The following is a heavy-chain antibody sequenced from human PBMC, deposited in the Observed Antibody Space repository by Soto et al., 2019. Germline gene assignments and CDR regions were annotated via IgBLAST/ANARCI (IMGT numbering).Heavy chain of an antibody. J-gene: IGHJ5*02. CDR3: ARGIATMVRGVMRGFWFDP. Sequence: EVQLVESGGGLVQPGGSLRLSCAASGFTFSSYWMSWVRQAPGKGLEWVANIKQDGSEKYYVDSVKGRFTISRDNAKNSLYLQMNSRRAEDTAVYYCARGIATMVRGVMRGFWFDPWGQGTLVTVSS. D-gene: IGHD3-10*01. V-gene: IGHV3-7*01. CDR1: GFTFSSYW. CDR2: IKQDGSEK.